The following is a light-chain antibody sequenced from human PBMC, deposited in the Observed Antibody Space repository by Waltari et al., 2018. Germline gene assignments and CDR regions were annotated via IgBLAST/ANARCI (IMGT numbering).Light chain of an antibody. Sequence: EIVMAQSPATLSVSPGERATLSCRASQSLNSKLAWYQQKPGQAPRLLLFAASTRATGIPARFSGSGSGTEFTLTITSMQSEDFAVYHCQQYNSWPLTFGGGTRVEIK. CDR2: AAS. CDR1: QSLNSK. V-gene: IGKV3-15*01. CDR3: QQYNSWPLT. J-gene: IGKJ4*01.